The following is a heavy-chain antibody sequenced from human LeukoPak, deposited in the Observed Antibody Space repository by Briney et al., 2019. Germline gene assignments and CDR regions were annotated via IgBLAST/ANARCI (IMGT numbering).Heavy chain of an antibody. CDR2: FSGSGDST. J-gene: IGHJ6*02. Sequence: GGSLRLSCAASGFTFSSYAMSWVRQAPGKGLEWVSTFSGSGDSTYYADSVKGRFTISRDNSKNTLYLQMNSLRAEDTAVYYCAKVQGYCTNGVCSDYYYYGMDVWGQGTTVTVSS. D-gene: IGHD2-8*01. CDR3: AKVQGYCTNGVCSDYYYYGMDV. V-gene: IGHV3-23*01. CDR1: GFTFSSYA.